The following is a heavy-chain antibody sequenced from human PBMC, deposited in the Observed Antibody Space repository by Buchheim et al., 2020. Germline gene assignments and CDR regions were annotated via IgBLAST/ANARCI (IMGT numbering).Heavy chain of an antibody. CDR1: GYTFTSYY. CDR3: ARGVGGYYGSGSFDY. J-gene: IGHJ4*02. CDR2: INPSGGST. D-gene: IGHD3-10*01. Sequence: QVQLVQSGAEVRKPGASVKVSCKASGYTFTSYYMHWVRQAPGQGLEWMAIINPSGGSTSYAQKFQGRVTLTRDTSTSTVYMELSSLGSEDTAGFYCARGVGGYYGSGSFDYWGQGTL. V-gene: IGHV1-46*01.